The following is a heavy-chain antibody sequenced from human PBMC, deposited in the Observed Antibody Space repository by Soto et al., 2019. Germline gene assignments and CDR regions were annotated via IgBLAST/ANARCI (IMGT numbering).Heavy chain of an antibody. CDR3: ARARYCSSPSCYNHYYYGMDI. V-gene: IGHV1-18*01. Sequence: GASVKFSCKASDYTFTKYGVSWLRQAPGQGLEWLGWLSVHTGQTRYARKVQGRATMTADTSANTAYMELRSLISDDTAVYYCARARYCSSPSCYNHYYYGMDIWGQGTTVTVSS. CDR2: LSVHTGQT. D-gene: IGHD2-2*02. J-gene: IGHJ6*02. CDR1: DYTFTKYG.